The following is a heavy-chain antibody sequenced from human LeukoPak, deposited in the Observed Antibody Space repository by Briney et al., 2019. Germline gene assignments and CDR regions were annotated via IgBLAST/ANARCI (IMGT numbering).Heavy chain of an antibody. Sequence: PSETLSLTCTVSGGSINSTNYYWGWIRQPPGKGLEWIGSIYYSGSTYYNPSLRSRVTISVDTSKNQFSLKLTSVTAADTAVYYCARPGIAARDAFDIWGQGTMVTVSS. CDR1: GGSINSTNYY. CDR2: IYYSGST. J-gene: IGHJ3*02. V-gene: IGHV4-39*01. CDR3: ARPGIAARDAFDI. D-gene: IGHD6-6*01.